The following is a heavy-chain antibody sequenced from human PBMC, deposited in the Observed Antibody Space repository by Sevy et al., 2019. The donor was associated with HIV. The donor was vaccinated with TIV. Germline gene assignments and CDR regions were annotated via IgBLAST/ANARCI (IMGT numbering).Heavy chain of an antibody. J-gene: IGHJ5*02. V-gene: IGHV1-2*06. Sequence: ASVKVSCKASGYTITGYYMHWVRQAPGQGLEWMGRINPNSGGTNYAQKFQGRVTMTRDTSISTAYMELSRLRSDDTAVYYCARDTPKYHDSSGYRTYNWFDPWGQGTLVTVSS. D-gene: IGHD3-22*01. CDR2: INPNSGGT. CDR1: GYTITGYY. CDR3: ARDTPKYHDSSGYRTYNWFDP.